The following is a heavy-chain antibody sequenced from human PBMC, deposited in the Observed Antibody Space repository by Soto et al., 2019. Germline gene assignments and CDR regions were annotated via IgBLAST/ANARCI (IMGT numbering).Heavy chain of an antibody. J-gene: IGHJ3*02. CDR2: ISAYNGNT. V-gene: IGHV1-18*04. CDR3: ARDLAYDSSASRAFDI. Sequence: VASVKVSCKASGYTFTSYGISWVRQAPGQGLEWMGWISAYNGNTNYAQKLQGRVTMTTDASTSTAYMELRSLRSDDTAVYYCARDLAYDSSASRAFDIWGQGTMVTVSS. D-gene: IGHD3-22*01. CDR1: GYTFTSYG.